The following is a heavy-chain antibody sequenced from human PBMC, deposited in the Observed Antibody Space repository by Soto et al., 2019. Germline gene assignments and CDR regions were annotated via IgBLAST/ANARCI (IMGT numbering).Heavy chain of an antibody. V-gene: IGHV3-33*01. CDR1: GFTFSHYG. Sequence: PGGSLRLSCAASGFTFSHYGMHWVRQAPSKGLEWVAVIWYDGSNQHYVDSVKGRFTISRDNSKKTLYLQMDSLRAEDTAVYYCARAAYSTSPYHYGLDVWGQGTTVTASS. CDR2: IWYDGSNQ. J-gene: IGHJ6*02. CDR3: ARAAYSTSPYHYGLDV. D-gene: IGHD6-6*01.